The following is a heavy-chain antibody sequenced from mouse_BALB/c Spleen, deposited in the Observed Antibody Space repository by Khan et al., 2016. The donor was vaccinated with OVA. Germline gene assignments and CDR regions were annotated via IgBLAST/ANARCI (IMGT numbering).Heavy chain of an antibody. J-gene: IGHJ1*01. CDR1: GYTFTDYY. V-gene: IGHV1-19*01. CDR2: INPDNGDT. CDR3: ARGLCDV. Sequence: EVQLQQSGPELVKPGASVRMSCKASGYTFTDYYMKWMKQSHGKSLEWIGDINPDNGDTYYNQTFKGKATLTVDKSSTTAYMQLNSLTSEDSAVYYCARGLCDVWGAGTTVAVSS.